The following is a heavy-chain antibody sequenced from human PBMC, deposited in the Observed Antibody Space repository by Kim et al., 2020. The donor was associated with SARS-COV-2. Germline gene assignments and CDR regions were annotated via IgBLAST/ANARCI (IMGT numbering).Heavy chain of an antibody. J-gene: IGHJ3*02. D-gene: IGHD1-1*01. Sequence: RYRPSFQGQVTISADKSISTAYLQWSSLKASDTAMYYCARRTGTPGAFDIWGQGTMVTVSS. V-gene: IGHV5-51*01. CDR3: ARRTGTPGAFDI.